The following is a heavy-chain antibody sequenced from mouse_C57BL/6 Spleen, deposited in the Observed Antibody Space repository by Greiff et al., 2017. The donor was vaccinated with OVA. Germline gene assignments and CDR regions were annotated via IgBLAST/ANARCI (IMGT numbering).Heavy chain of an antibody. V-gene: IGHV5-4*03. Sequence: EVKLVESGGGLVKPGGSLKLSCAASGFTFSSYAMSWVRQTPEKRLEWVATISDGGSYTYYPDNVKGRFTISRDNAKNNLYLQMSHLKSEDTAMYYCARNYYEDYAMDYWGQGTSVTVSS. CDR1: GFTFSSYA. CDR2: ISDGGSYT. J-gene: IGHJ4*01. CDR3: ARNYYEDYAMDY. D-gene: IGHD2-4*01.